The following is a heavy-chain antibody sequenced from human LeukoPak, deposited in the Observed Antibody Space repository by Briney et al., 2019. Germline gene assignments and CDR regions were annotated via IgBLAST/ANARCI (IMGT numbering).Heavy chain of an antibody. V-gene: IGHV4-39*07. CDR2: IHYSGNT. J-gene: IGHJ3*02. Sequence: SETLSLTCTVSGGSISSSSYYWGWIRQPPGKGLEWLGAIHYSGNTYYNSSLKSRVTISEDTSKNQFSLKLSSVTAADTAVYYCARGETNEQWLVLSAFDIWGQGTMVTVSS. CDR1: GGSISSSSYY. CDR3: ARGETNEQWLVLSAFDI. D-gene: IGHD6-19*01.